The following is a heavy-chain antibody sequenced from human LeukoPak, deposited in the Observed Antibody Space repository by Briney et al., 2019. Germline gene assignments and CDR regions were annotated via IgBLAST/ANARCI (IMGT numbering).Heavy chain of an antibody. CDR3: ARGLGAIPI. CDR2: INHSGST. J-gene: IGHJ3*02. Sequence: PSETLSLTCTVSGTSITRTYWSWIRQPPGKGLEWSGEINHSGSTNYNPSLKSRVTISVDTSKNQFSLKLSSVTAADTAVYYCARGLGAIPIWGQGTMVTVSS. CDR1: GTSITRTY. D-gene: IGHD2-21*01. V-gene: IGHV4-34*01.